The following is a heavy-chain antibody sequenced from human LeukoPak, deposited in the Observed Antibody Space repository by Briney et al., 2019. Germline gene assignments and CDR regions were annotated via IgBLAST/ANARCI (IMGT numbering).Heavy chain of an antibody. CDR1: GFTFSDHY. CDR2: ARDKAKGYTT. J-gene: IGHJ6*04. V-gene: IGHV3-72*01. CDR3: ARAGSSSSYQYVMDA. D-gene: IGHD2-2*01. Sequence: PGGSLRLSCAASGFTFSDHYMDWVRQAPGKGLEWVGRARDKAKGYTTEYAASVKGRFTVSRDDSKNSLYLQMNSLKTEDTAVYYCARAGSSSSYQYVMDAWGKGTTVTVSS.